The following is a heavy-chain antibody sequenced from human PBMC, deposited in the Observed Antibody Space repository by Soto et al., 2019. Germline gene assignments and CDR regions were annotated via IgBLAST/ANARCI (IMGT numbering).Heavy chain of an antibody. CDR2: MNLNNGNT. CDR1: GYTFSSYD. CDR3: ARGAPWFGEHSGMAV. D-gene: IGHD3-10*01. J-gene: IGHJ6*02. Sequence: QVKLVQSGAEVKKPGASVKVSCKAPGYTFSSYDLNWVRQATGQGLVWMGWMNLNNGNTGYAQKFQGRVTMTRNTSISTAYMDLSSLRSEDTAVYYCARGAPWFGEHSGMAVWGHGTTVTVSS. V-gene: IGHV1-8*01.